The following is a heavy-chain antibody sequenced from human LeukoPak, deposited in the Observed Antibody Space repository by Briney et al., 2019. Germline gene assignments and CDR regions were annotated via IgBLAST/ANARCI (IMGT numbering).Heavy chain of an antibody. J-gene: IGHJ4*02. V-gene: IGHV1-8*01. CDR1: GYTFTSYD. CDR3: ARGGSPYYYDSSGYPN. D-gene: IGHD3-22*01. CDR2: MNPNSGNT. Sequence: GASVKVSCKASGYTFTSYDINWVRQAPGQGLEWMGWMNPNSGNTGYAQKFQGRVTMTRNTSISTAYMELSSLRSEDTAVYYCARGGSPYYYDSSGYPNWGQGTLVTVSS.